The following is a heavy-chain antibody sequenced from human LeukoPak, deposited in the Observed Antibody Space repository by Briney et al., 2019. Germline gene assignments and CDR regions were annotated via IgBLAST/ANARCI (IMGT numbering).Heavy chain of an antibody. CDR1: GGSISSYY. J-gene: IGHJ5*02. CDR3: ARALAPYYYDSSGYAPLGWFDP. V-gene: IGHV4-4*07. D-gene: IGHD3-22*01. CDR2: IYTSGST. Sequence: SETLSLTCTVFGGSISSYYWSWIRQPAGKGLEWIGRIYTSGSTNYNPSLKSRVTMSVDTSKNQFSLKLSSVTAADTAVYYCARALAPYYYDSSGYAPLGWFDPWGQGTLVTVSS.